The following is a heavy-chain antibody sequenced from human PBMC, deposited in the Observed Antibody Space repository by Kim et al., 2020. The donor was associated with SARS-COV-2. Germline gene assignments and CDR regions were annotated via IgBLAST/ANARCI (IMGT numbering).Heavy chain of an antibody. D-gene: IGHD5-18*01. J-gene: IGHJ6*02. CDR3: ARDRTSYGGHYYGMDV. V-gene: IGHV3-11*01. Sequence: KGRFTISRDNAKNSLYLQMNSLRAEDTAVYYRARDRTSYGGHYYGMDVWGQGTTVTVSS.